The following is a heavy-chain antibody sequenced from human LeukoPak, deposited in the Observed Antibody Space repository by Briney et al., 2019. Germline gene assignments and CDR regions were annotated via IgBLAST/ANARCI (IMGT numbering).Heavy chain of an antibody. J-gene: IGHJ4*01. CDR1: GASINNNF. CDR2: IYSSGSA. D-gene: IGHD3-22*01. Sequence: PSETLSLTCTVSGASINNNFWTWIRQPPGKGLEWIGYIYSSGSANYNPSLKSRVIISGDTSKNQISLNLTSMTAADTAVYFCARHRDYYDTWGHGTLVTVSS. V-gene: IGHV4-59*08. CDR3: ARHRDYYDT.